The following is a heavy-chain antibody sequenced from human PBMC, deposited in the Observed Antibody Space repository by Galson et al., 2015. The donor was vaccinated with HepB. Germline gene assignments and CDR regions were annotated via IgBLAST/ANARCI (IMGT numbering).Heavy chain of an antibody. CDR2: ISAYNGNT. CDR1: GYTFTSYG. D-gene: IGHD3/OR15-3a*01. Sequence: SVKVSCKASGYTFTSYGISWVRQAPGQGLEWMGWISAYNGNTNYAQKLQGRVTMTTDTSTSTAYMELRSLRSDDTAVYYCARDRGFLDGELSYYFDYWGQGTLVTVSS. J-gene: IGHJ4*02. CDR3: ARDRGFLDGELSYYFDY. V-gene: IGHV1-18*01.